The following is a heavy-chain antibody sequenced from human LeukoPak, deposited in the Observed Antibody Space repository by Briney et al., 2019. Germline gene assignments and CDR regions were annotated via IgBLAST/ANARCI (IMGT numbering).Heavy chain of an antibody. V-gene: IGHV3-74*01. CDR1: GFTFSNYW. Sequence: GGSLRLSCAASGFTFSNYWMHWVRQAPGKGLVWVSRIKSDETSINYADSVKGRFTISRDNAKNRLFLQMNSLRAEDTAVYFCARGHCSGGRCHSVGHYGMDVWGQGTTVTVSS. D-gene: IGHD2-15*01. CDR3: ARGHCSGGRCHSVGHYGMDV. J-gene: IGHJ6*02. CDR2: IKSDETSI.